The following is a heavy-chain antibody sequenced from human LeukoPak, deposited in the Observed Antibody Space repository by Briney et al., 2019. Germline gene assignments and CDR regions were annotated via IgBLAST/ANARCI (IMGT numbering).Heavy chain of an antibody. D-gene: IGHD6-6*01. CDR2: ISGSGGST. J-gene: IGHJ6*03. Sequence: GGSLRLSCVASGFTFSSYAMSWVRQAPGKGLEWVSAISGSGGSTYYADSVKGRFTISRDNSKNTLYLQMNSLRAEDTAVYYCAKDGVQLALNYYYYMDVWGKGTTVTVSS. V-gene: IGHV3-23*01. CDR3: AKDGVQLALNYYYYMDV. CDR1: GFTFSSYA.